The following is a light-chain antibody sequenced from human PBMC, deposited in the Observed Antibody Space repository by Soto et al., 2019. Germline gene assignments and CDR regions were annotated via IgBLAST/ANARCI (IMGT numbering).Light chain of an antibody. CDR3: SSYTSSSSYV. CDR1: SSDVGGYNY. Sequence: QSALTQPASVSGSPGQSITISCTGTSSDVGGYNYVSWYQQYPGKAPKLMIYEVSNRPSGVSNRFSGSKSGDTASLTISGLQAEDESDYYCSSYTSSSSYVFGTGTQLTVL. CDR2: EVS. J-gene: IGLJ1*01. V-gene: IGLV2-14*01.